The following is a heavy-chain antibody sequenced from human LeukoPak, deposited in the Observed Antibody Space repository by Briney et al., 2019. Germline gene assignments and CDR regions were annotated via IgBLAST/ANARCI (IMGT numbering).Heavy chain of an antibody. J-gene: IGHJ5*02. CDR3: ARADYDSSSYYPYNWFDP. V-gene: IGHV4-59*01. CDR1: DDSISSYY. Sequence: SETLSLTCTVSDDSISSYYWSWIRQPPGKGLEWIGYIYYSGSTNYNPSLKSRVTISVDTSKNQFSLKLNSVTAADTATYYCARADYDSSSYYPYNWFDPWGQGTLVTVSS. CDR2: IYYSGST. D-gene: IGHD3-22*01.